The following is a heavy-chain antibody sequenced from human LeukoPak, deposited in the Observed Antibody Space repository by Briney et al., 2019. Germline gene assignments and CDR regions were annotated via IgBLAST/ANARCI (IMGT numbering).Heavy chain of an antibody. J-gene: IGHJ5*02. V-gene: IGHV4-39*01. D-gene: IGHD3-10*01. CDR3: ARQGTMTRGGYWLDP. Sequence: SETLSLTCSVSGASINSTNFYWSWVRQPPGKGLESIGSISYTGNTYSNPSLNSRVTMSVDTSKNQFSLKLSSVTAADTAVYYCARQGTMTRGGYWLDPWGRGTLVTVSS. CDR2: ISYTGNT. CDR1: GASINSTNFY.